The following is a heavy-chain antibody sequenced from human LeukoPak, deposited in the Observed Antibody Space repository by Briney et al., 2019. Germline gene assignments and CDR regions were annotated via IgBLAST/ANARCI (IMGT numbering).Heavy chain of an antibody. CDR3: ARDQVGADDAFDI. CDR2: IYYSGST. J-gene: IGHJ3*02. CDR1: GGFMSSYY. Sequence: PSETLSLTCTVSGGFMSSYYWSWIRQPPGKGLEWIGYIYYSGSTNYNPSLKSRVTISVDTSKNQFSLKLSSVTAADTAVYYCARDQVGADDAFDIWGQGTMVTVSS. D-gene: IGHD1-26*01. V-gene: IGHV4-59*01.